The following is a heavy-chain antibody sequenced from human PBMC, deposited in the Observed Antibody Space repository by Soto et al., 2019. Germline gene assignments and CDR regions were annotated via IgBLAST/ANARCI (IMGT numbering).Heavy chain of an antibody. D-gene: IGHD4-17*01. CDR1: GGSFSGYY. CDR2: INHSGST. V-gene: IGHV4-34*01. CDR3: ARVIGGRLRQKKKASGDYRRSYYFDY. J-gene: IGHJ4*02. Sequence: PSETLSLTCAVYGGSFSGYYWRWIRQPPGKGLEWIGEINHSGSTNYNPSLKSRVTISVDTSKNQFSLKLSSVTAADTAVYYCARVIGGRLRQKKKASGDYRRSYYFDYWGQGTLVNVSS.